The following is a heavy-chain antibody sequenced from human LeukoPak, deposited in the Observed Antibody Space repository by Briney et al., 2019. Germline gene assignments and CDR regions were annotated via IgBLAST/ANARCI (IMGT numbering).Heavy chain of an antibody. V-gene: IGHV1-8*03. Sequence: ASVKVSCKASGYTFTSYGISWVRQAPGQGLEWMGWMNPNSGNTGYAQKFQGRVTITADESTSTAYMELSSLRSEDTAVYYCARVVDHTLDYWGQGTLVTVSS. CDR2: MNPNSGNT. CDR1: GYTFTSYG. J-gene: IGHJ4*02. CDR3: ARVVDHTLDY. D-gene: IGHD2-21*01.